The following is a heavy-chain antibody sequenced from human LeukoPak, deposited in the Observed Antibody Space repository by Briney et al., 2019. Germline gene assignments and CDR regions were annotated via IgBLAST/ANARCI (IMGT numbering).Heavy chain of an antibody. Sequence: TLSLTCAVYGVSSSVYYWSWIRQSPGKGLEWIGEINDSGTTKYNPSLKSRVTISLDTPMKQFSLRLTSVTAADTAVYYCARIPGSSWYVGPIDYWGQGTLVTVSS. D-gene: IGHD6-13*01. CDR2: INDSGTT. CDR1: GVSSSVYY. V-gene: IGHV4-34*01. CDR3: ARIPGSSWYVGPIDY. J-gene: IGHJ4*02.